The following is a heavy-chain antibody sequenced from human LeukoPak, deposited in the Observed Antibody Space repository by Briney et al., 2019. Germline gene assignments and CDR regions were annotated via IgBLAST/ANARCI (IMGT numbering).Heavy chain of an antibody. J-gene: IGHJ5*01. CDR1: GYTFTSYD. CDR2: MNPNSGNT. Sequence: ASVKVSCKASGYTFTSYDINWVRQATGQGLEWMGWMNPNSGNTGYAQKFQGRVTITRNTSISTAYMELSSLRSEDTAVYYCATVLRFLEWLDSWGQGTLVTVSS. CDR3: ATVLRFLEWLDS. V-gene: IGHV1-8*03. D-gene: IGHD3-3*01.